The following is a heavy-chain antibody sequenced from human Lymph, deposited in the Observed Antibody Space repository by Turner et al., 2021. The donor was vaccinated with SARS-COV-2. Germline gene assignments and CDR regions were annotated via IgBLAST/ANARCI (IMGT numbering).Heavy chain of an antibody. J-gene: IGHJ5*02. CDR1: GFTFSSYA. V-gene: IGHV3-23*01. D-gene: IGHD6-6*01. Sequence: EVQLLESGGGFVQPGGSLRLSCAASGFTFSSYAMSWVRQAPGKGLEWVSAISGSGGSTYYADSVKGRFTISRDNSKNTLYLQMNSLRAEDTAVYYCANLYSSSAAGDPWGQGTLVTVSS. CDR3: ANLYSSSAAGDP. CDR2: ISGSGGST.